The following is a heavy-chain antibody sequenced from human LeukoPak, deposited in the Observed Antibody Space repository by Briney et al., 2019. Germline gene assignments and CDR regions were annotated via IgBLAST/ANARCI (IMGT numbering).Heavy chain of an antibody. Sequence: RGGSLRLSCAASGFTFSSYAMHWVRQAPGKGLEWVAVISYDGSNKYYADSVKGRFTISRDNSKNTLYLQMNSLRAEDTAVYYCAKDSGYDPYFDYWGQGTLVTVSS. V-gene: IGHV3-30-3*01. J-gene: IGHJ4*02. CDR3: AKDSGYDPYFDY. CDR1: GFTFSSYA. D-gene: IGHD5-12*01. CDR2: ISYDGSNK.